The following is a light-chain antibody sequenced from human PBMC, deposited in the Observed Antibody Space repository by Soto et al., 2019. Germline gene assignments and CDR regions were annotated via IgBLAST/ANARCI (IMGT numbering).Light chain of an antibody. CDR1: QSVLYSSNNKNY. CDR2: WAS. J-gene: IGKJ3*01. CDR3: QQYYSTPLT. Sequence: DIVMTQSPDSLAVSLGERATINCKSSQSVLYSSNNKNYLAWYQQKPGQPPKLLIYWASTRESGVPDRFSGSGSGTDVTLTICSLQAEDVAVYYFQQYYSTPLTFGPGTKVGIK. V-gene: IGKV4-1*01.